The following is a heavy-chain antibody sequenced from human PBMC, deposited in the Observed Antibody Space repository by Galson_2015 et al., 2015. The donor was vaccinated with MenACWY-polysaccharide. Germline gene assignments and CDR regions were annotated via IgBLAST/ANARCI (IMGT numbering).Heavy chain of an antibody. D-gene: IGHD2/OR15-2a*01. Sequence: SLRLSCATSGFTFNSYTMSWVRQAPGTGLEWVSGVSGSGASKYYADSVKSQITISRDNSKNTLYLQMNSLTTADTAVYYCAILGLTTSRTSDVDYWGQGTLVTVSS. CDR2: VSGSGASK. CDR3: AILGLTTSRTSDVDY. CDR1: GFTFNSYT. J-gene: IGHJ4*02. V-gene: IGHV3-23*01.